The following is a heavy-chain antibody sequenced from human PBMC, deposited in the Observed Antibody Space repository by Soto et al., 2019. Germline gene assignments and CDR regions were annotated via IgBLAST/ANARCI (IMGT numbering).Heavy chain of an antibody. J-gene: IGHJ4*02. Sequence: SGGFGGCRINKKKKKGLEWIGYIYYSGSTNYNPSLKSRVTISVDTSKNQFSLKLSSVTAADPAVYYCSRVAADIVLVPASAHFDYWGQGTLVTVFS. CDR2: IYYSGST. CDR3: SRVAADIVLVPASAHFDY. CDR1: SGGFG. V-gene: IGHV4-61*08. D-gene: IGHD2-2*01.